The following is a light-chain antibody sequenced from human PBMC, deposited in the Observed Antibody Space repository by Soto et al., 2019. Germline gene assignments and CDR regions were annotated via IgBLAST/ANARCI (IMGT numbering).Light chain of an antibody. CDR1: SSVVGGYKY. V-gene: IGLV2-14*01. CDR3: SSYASSGTPFV. Sequence: QSVLTQPASVSGSPGQSITISCTGTSSVVGGYKYVSWYQHYPGKAPKLMIYEVTNRPSGVSTRFSGSKSGNTASLTISGLQAEDEADYFCSSYASSGTPFVFGTGTKVTVL. J-gene: IGLJ1*01. CDR2: EVT.